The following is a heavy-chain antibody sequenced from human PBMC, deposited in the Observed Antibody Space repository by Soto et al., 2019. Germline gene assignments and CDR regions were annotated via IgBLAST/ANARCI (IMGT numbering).Heavy chain of an antibody. Sequence: EVQLLESGGGLVQPGGSLRLSCAASGFTFSSYAMNWVRQAPRKGLEWVSVISGSGDSTYYADSVKGRFTISRDNSKNTLYLQMNSRRAEDTAVYYCARRSSSWYFDYWGQGTLVIVSS. CDR3: ARRSSSWYFDY. CDR1: GFTFSSYA. V-gene: IGHV3-23*01. J-gene: IGHJ4*02. D-gene: IGHD6-13*01. CDR2: ISGSGDST.